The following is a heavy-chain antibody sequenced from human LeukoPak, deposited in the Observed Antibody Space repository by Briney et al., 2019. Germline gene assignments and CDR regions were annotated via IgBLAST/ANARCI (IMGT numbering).Heavy chain of an antibody. CDR1: GGTFSSYA. D-gene: IGHD3-22*01. V-gene: IGHV1-69*05. J-gene: IGHJ4*02. CDR3: ARGRYYYDSSGYYLD. CDR2: IIPIFGTA. Sequence: GASVKVSCKASGGTFSSYAISWVRQAPGQGLEWVGGIIPIFGTANYAQKFQGRVTITTDESTSTAYMELSSLRSEDTAVYYCARGRYYYDSSGYYLDWGQGALVTVSS.